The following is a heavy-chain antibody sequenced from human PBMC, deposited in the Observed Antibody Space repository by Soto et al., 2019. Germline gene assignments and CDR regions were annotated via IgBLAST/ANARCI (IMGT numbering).Heavy chain of an antibody. D-gene: IGHD3-9*01. Sequence: QVQLVESGGGVVQPGRSLRLSCAASGVTFSSYGMHWVRQAPGKWLEWEAVIWYDGSNKYYADSVKGRFTISRDNSKNTLYLQMNSLRAEDTAVYDCATCTLTAVICDYWGQGTLVTVSS. CDR2: IWYDGSNK. CDR3: ATCTLTAVICDY. CDR1: GVTFSSYG. J-gene: IGHJ4*02. V-gene: IGHV3-33*01.